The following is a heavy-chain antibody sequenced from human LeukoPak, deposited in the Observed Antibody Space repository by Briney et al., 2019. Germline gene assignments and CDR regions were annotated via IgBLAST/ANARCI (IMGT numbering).Heavy chain of an antibody. CDR2: IIPIFGTA. V-gene: IGHV1-69*05. CDR1: GGTFSSYA. D-gene: IGHD3-16*02. CDR3: ARVGLSIPLYFDY. J-gene: IGHJ4*02. Sequence: SVKVSCKASGGTFSSYAISRVRQAPGQGLEWMGGIIPIFGTANYAQKFQGRVTITTDESTSTAYMELSSLRSEDTAVYYCARVGLSIPLYFDYRGQGTLVTVSS.